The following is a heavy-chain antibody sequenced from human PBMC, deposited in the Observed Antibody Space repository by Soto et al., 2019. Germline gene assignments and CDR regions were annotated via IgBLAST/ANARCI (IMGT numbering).Heavy chain of an antibody. Sequence: EVQLVESGGGLVQPGGSLRLSCAASGFTVSSNYMSWVRQAPRKGLEWVSVIYSGGSGTTYYADSVKGRFTISRDISKNTVYLQRNSLRAEDTAVYYCARDGSSRPTEYWGQGTLVTVSS. CDR1: GFTVSSNY. J-gene: IGHJ4*02. CDR2: IYSGGSGTT. D-gene: IGHD3-10*01. V-gene: IGHV3-66*01. CDR3: ARDGSSRPTEY.